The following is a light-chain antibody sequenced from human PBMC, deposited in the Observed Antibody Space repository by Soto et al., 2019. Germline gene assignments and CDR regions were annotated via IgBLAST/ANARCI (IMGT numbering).Light chain of an antibody. CDR3: QQTYTTPRT. J-gene: IGKJ2*01. V-gene: IGKV1-39*01. Sequence: DIQMTQSPSSLPASVGDRVTITCRASDNINTYLNWYQQKPGKAPKLLIYGASTLQSGVPSRFSGAGSGTAFTLAINSLQPEDFATYYCQQTYTTPRTFGQGTQLEIK. CDR1: DNINTY. CDR2: GAS.